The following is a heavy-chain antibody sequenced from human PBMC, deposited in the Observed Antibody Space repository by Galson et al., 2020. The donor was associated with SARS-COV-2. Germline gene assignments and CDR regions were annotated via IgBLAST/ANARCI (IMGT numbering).Heavy chain of an antibody. CDR3: ARARDGYNHFDY. V-gene: IGHV3-30*03. CDR2: ISYDGNNK. D-gene: IGHD5-12*01. CDR1: GFIFINYG. Sequence: GESLKISCAASGFIFINYGIHWVRQAPGKGLEWVAVISYDGNNKYYAYSVKGRFTISRDNSQNTLYLQMNSLRTEDTAVYYCARARDGYNHFDYWGQGTLVTVSS. J-gene: IGHJ4*02.